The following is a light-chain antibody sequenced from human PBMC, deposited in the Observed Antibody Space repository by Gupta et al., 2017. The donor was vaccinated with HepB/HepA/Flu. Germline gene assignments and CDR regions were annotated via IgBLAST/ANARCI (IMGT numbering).Light chain of an antibody. CDR1: SLRTYY. J-gene: IGLJ3*02. CDR3: NSRDNSGDQVL. V-gene: IGLV3-19*01. Sequence: SSELTHDPAVSVALGQTVKITCQGDSLRTYYASWYQQKPGQAPLLFLYRVNNRPSGIPDRFSGSNSGNTASLAITGAQPEDEADYYCNSRDNSGDQVLFGGGTKLTVL. CDR2: RVN.